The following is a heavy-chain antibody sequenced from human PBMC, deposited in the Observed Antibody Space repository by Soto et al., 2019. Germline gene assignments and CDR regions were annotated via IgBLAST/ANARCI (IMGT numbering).Heavy chain of an antibody. D-gene: IGHD3-22*01. CDR3: ARGCYDSSGYYYENWFDP. J-gene: IGHJ5*02. V-gene: IGHV6-1*01. CDR2: TYYRSKWYN. Sequence: PSRGLEWLGRTYYRSKWYNDYAVSAKSRITINPDTSKNQFSLQLNSVTPEDTAVYYCARGCYDSSGYYYENWFDPWGQGTLVTGFS.